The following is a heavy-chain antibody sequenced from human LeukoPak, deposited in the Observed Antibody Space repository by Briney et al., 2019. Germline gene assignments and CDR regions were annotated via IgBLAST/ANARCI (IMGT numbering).Heavy chain of an antibody. D-gene: IGHD3-16*01. CDR1: GFTFSSYG. Sequence: PGGSLRLSCAASGFTFSSYGISRVRQAPGKGLEWVSSITYSGGTTYYVDSVKGRFTISRDNTKNTLYLQMNSLRAEDTAVYYCAVLGDQRWGQGTLVTVSS. CDR3: AVLGDQR. CDR2: ITYSGGTT. J-gene: IGHJ4*02. V-gene: IGHV3-23*01.